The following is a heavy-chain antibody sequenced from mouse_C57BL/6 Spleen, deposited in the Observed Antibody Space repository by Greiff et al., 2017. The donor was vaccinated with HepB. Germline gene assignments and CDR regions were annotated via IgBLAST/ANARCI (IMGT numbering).Heavy chain of an antibody. V-gene: IGHV2-5*01. D-gene: IGHD1-1*01. CDR3: AKNGHYGSSLDY. CDR2: IWRGGST. Sequence: VQLVDSGPGLVQPSQSLSITCTVSGFSLTSYGVHWVRQSPGKGLEWLGVIWRGGSTDYNAAFMSRLSITKDNSKSQVFFKMNSLQADDTAIYYCAKNGHYGSSLDYWGQGTTLTVSS. CDR1: GFSLTSYG. J-gene: IGHJ2*01.